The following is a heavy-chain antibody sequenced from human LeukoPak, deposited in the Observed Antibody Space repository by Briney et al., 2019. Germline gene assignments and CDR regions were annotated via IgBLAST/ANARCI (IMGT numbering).Heavy chain of an antibody. CDR2: IKRDGSEK. D-gene: IGHD2-2*01. V-gene: IGHV3-7*01. CDR1: GFTFSSYW. J-gene: IGHJ4*02. CDR3: ARECSSTSCYGIFDY. Sequence: PGGSLRLSCAASGFTFSSYWMSWVRQAPGKGLEWVANIKRDGSEKYYVDSVKGRFTISRDNAKNSLYLQMNSLRAEDTAVYYCARECSSTSCYGIFDYWGQGTLVTVSS.